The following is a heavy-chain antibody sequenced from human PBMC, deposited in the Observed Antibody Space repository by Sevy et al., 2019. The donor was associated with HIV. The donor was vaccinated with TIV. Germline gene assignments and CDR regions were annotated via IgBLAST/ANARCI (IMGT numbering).Heavy chain of an antibody. J-gene: IGHJ6*02. Sequence: GGSLRLSCAASGFTFSSYGMHWVRQAPGKGLEWVAVISYDGSNKYYADSVKGRFTISRDNSKNTLYLQMNSLRAEDTAVYYCAKEGDYDFWSAYYTPYYYYGMDVWGQGTTVTVSS. V-gene: IGHV3-30*18. D-gene: IGHD3-3*01. CDR2: ISYDGSNK. CDR1: GFTFSSYG. CDR3: AKEGDYDFWSAYYTPYYYYGMDV.